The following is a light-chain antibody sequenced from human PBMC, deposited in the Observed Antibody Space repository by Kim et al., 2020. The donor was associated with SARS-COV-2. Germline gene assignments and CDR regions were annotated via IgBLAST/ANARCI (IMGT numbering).Light chain of an antibody. V-gene: IGLV3-19*01. CDR1: SLRNNY. J-gene: IGLJ3*02. Sequence: ALGQTVRFTGQGSSLRNNYATWYQQRPGQAPVLVLYGKYNRPSGIPDRFSGSASGNTASLTITGAQAEDEADYYCNSRDTSGDHVVFGGGTQLTVL. CDR3: NSRDTSGDHVV. CDR2: GKY.